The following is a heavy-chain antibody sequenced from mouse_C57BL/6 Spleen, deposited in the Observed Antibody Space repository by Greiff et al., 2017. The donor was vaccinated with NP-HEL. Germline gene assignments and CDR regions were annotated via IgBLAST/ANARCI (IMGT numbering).Heavy chain of an antibody. D-gene: IGHD2-4*01. CDR2: INPNNGGT. CDR1: GYTFTDYY. CDR3: DYDALYFDV. V-gene: IGHV1-26*01. Sequence: EVQLQQSGPELVKPGASVKISCKASGYTFTDYYMNWVKQSHGKSLEWIGDINPNNGGTSYNQKFKGKATLTVDKSSSTAYMELRSLTSEDSSVYYCDYDALYFDVWGTGTTVTVSS. J-gene: IGHJ1*03.